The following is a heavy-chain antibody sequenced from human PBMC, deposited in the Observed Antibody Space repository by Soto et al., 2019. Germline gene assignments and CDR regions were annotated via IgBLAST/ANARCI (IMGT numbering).Heavy chain of an antibody. V-gene: IGHV1-8*01. CDR1: GYTFTSYD. D-gene: IGHD1-26*01. CDR3: ARESRYSGSYSGWFDP. CDR2: MNPNSGNT. Sequence: QVQLVQSGAEVKKPGAAVKVSSKASGYTFTSYDINWVRQATGQGLEWMGWMNPNSGNTGYAQKFQGRVTMTRNTSISTAYMELSSLRSEDTAVYYCARESRYSGSYSGWFDPWGQGTLVTVSS. J-gene: IGHJ5*02.